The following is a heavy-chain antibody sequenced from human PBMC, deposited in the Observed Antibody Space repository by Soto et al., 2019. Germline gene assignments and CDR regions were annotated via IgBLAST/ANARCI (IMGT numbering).Heavy chain of an antibody. Sequence: GASVKVSCKASGGTFSSYAISWVRQAPGQGLEWMGGIIPIFGTANYAQKFQGRVTITADESTSTAYMELSSLRSEDTAVYYCARGHRAVAGSGMDVWGQGTTVTVSS. J-gene: IGHJ6*02. V-gene: IGHV1-69*13. CDR1: GGTFSSYA. CDR2: IIPIFGTA. D-gene: IGHD6-19*01. CDR3: ARGHRAVAGSGMDV.